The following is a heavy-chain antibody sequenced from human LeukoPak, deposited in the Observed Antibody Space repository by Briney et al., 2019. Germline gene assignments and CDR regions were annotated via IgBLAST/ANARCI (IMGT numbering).Heavy chain of an antibody. D-gene: IGHD1-26*01. CDR3: ARPSASFTLDY. Sequence: SETLSLTCTVSGYSISSGYYWGWIRQPPGKGLEWIGSIYHSGSTYYNPSLKSRVTISVDTSKNQFSLKLSSVTAADTAVYYCARPSASFTLDYWGQGTLVTVSS. J-gene: IGHJ4*02. CDR2: IYHSGST. CDR1: GYSISSGYY. V-gene: IGHV4-38-2*02.